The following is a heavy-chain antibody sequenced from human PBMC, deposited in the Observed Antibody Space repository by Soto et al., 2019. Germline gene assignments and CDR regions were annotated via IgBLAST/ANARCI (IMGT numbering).Heavy chain of an antibody. Sequence: PGGSLRLSCAASGFTFSSYSLDWVRQAPGKGLEWVSSISSSGTYVYYADSVKGRFTLSRDNAKKSLDLQMNSLRPEDTAVYYCARDREVDYGDSFYYYYGMDVWGQGTTVTVS. CDR2: ISSSGTYV. J-gene: IGHJ6*02. CDR1: GFTFSSYS. CDR3: ARDREVDYGDSFYYYYGMDV. D-gene: IGHD4-17*01. V-gene: IGHV3-21*04.